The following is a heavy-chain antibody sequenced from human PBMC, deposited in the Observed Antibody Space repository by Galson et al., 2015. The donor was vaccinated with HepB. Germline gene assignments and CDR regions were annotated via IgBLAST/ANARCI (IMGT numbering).Heavy chain of an antibody. V-gene: IGHV6-1*01. CDR2: TYYRSTWKN. J-gene: IGHJ4*02. CDR1: GDSVSSNGAT. Sequence: CAISGDSVSSNGATWNWIRQSPSRGLEWLGRTYYRSTWKNDYAVSMKSRLTINSDNSRNQFSLQLNSVTPEDTAVYYCARQYGSVFDSWGQGTLVTVSS. CDR3: ARQYGSVFDS. D-gene: IGHD6-19*01.